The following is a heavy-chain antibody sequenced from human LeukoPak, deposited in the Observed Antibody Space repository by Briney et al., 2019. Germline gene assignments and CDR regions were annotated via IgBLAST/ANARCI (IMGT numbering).Heavy chain of an antibody. CDR1: EFTFSSYA. Sequence: GGSLRLSCAASEFTFSSYAMSWVRQAPGKGLEWVSAISGSGGSTYCADSVKGRFTISRDNSKNTLYLQMNSLRAEDTAVYYCAKPWIQLWLGDAFDIWGQGTMVTVSS. CDR2: ISGSGGST. CDR3: AKPWIQLWLGDAFDI. V-gene: IGHV3-23*01. D-gene: IGHD5-18*01. J-gene: IGHJ3*02.